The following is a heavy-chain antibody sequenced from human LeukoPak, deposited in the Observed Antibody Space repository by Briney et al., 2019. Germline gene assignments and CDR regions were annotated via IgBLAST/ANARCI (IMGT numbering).Heavy chain of an antibody. CDR3: ARVSFWSGTYYFDY. D-gene: IGHD3-3*01. V-gene: IGHV3-9*01. J-gene: IGHJ4*02. Sequence: GRSLRLSCAASGSTFDDYAMHWVRRAPGKGLEWVSGISWNSGSIGYADSVKGRFTISIDNAKNSLYLQMNSLRAEDTAVYYCARVSFWSGTYYFDYWGQGTLVTVSS. CDR1: GSTFDDYA. CDR2: ISWNSGSI.